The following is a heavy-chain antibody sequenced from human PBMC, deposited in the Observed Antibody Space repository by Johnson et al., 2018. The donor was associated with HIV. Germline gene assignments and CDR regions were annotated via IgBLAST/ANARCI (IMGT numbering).Heavy chain of an antibody. CDR2: LKSRADGGTT. CDR3: TTEGDAFDI. Sequence: MQLVESGGGVVRPGGSLRLSCAASGFNVDDDALSWVRQVPGKGLEWVDRLKSRADGGTTDYAVSVKDRFTILRDDSKNTLYLQMSSLRTEDAGVYYCTTEGDAFDIWGQGTMVTVAS. J-gene: IGHJ3*02. V-gene: IGHV3-15*01. CDR1: GFNVDDDA.